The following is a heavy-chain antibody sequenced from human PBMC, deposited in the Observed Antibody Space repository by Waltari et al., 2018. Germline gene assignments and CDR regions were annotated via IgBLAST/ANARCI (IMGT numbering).Heavy chain of an antibody. CDR2: IYYSGST. Sequence: QVQLQESGPGLVKPSETLSLTCTVSGGSISSHYWSWIRQPPGKGLEWIGYIYYSGSTNYNPSLKSRVTISVDTSKNQFSLKLSSVTAADTAGYYCARAGGVGELPFRRWGQGTLVTVSS. V-gene: IGHV4-59*11. D-gene: IGHD3-16*01. J-gene: IGHJ4*02. CDR3: ARAGGVGELPFRR. CDR1: GGSISSHY.